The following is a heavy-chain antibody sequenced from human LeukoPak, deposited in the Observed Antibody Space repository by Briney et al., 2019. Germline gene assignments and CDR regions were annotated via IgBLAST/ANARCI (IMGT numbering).Heavy chain of an antibody. J-gene: IGHJ4*02. D-gene: IGHD2-15*01. V-gene: IGHV4-34*01. CDR3: AREYCSGGSCYAHFDY. CDR2: INHSGST. Sequence: SETLSLTCAVYGGSFSGYYWSWIRQPPGKGLECIGEINHSGSTNYNPSLKSRVTISVDTSKNQFSLKLSSVTAADTAVYYCAREYCSGGSCYAHFDYWGQGTLVTVSS. CDR1: GGSFSGYY.